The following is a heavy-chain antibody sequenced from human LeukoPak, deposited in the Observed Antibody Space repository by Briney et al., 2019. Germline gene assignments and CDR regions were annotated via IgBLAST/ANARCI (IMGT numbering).Heavy chain of an antibody. D-gene: IGHD3-9*01. CDR1: GGSFAGSY. V-gene: IGHV4-34*01. CDR2: VNDRGSP. CDR3: ARGDKYFDLLTGSYRDRYFDY. J-gene: IGHJ4*02. Sequence: PSETLSLTCAVYGGSFAGSYWGWLRQPPGKGLEWIGEVNDRGSPIYDPSLKRRVTISIDTSKNQFSLKLRSVTAADTAVYYCARGDKYFDLLTGSYRDRYFDYWGQGTLVTVSS.